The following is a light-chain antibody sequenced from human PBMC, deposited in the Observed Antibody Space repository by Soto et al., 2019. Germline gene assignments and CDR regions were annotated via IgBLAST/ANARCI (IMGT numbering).Light chain of an antibody. J-gene: IGLJ2*01. CDR3: GSFVGGTTLI. CDR2: EVI. V-gene: IGLV2-8*01. CDR1: GSDVGAYNY. Sequence: QSALTQSPSASGIRGQSVTISCSGTGSDVGAYNYLSWYQHHPGKAPKLIIYEVIKRPSGVPDRFSGSKSGTTAFLTVSGLQTEDEAVYYCGSFVGGTTLIFGGGTQLTVL.